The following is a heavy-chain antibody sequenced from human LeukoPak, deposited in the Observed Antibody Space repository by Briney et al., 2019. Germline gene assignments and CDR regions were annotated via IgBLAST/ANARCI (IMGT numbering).Heavy chain of an antibody. CDR3: ARDSLVHYGMDV. CDR2: IYYSGST. J-gene: IGHJ6*02. D-gene: IGHD3-16*02. Sequence: SETLSLTCTVSGGSISSSSYYWGWIRQPPGKGLEWIGSIYYSGSTYYNPSLKSRVTISVDTSKNQFSLKLSSVTAADTAVYYCARDSLVHYGMDVWGQGTTVTVSS. V-gene: IGHV4-39*07. CDR1: GGSISSSSYY.